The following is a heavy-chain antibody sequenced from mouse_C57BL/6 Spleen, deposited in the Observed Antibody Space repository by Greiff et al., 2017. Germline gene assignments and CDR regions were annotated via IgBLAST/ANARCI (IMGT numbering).Heavy chain of an antibody. CDR1: GFTFSDYY. V-gene: IGHV5-16*01. CDR3: ARSHYGSSYLDY. J-gene: IGHJ2*01. D-gene: IGHD1-1*01. Sequence: DVKLVESEGGLVQPGSSMKLSCTASGFTFSDYYMAWVRQVPEKGLEWVANINYDGSSTYYLDSLKSRFIISRDNAKNILYLQMSSLKSEDTATYYCARSHYGSSYLDYWGQGTTLTVSS. CDR2: INYDGSST.